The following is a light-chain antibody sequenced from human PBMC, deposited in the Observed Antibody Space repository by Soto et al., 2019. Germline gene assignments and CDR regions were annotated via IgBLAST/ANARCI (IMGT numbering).Light chain of an antibody. CDR3: QQASSFPLT. J-gene: IGKJ5*01. CDR1: QGISSW. Sequence: DIQMTQSPSSVSASVGDRFTITCRASQGISSWLAWYQQKPEKAPKLVXYDASSLQSGVPSRFSGSASGTYFTLTISSLQPEDFATYYCQQASSFPLTFGQGTRLEIK. CDR2: DAS. V-gene: IGKV1-12*01.